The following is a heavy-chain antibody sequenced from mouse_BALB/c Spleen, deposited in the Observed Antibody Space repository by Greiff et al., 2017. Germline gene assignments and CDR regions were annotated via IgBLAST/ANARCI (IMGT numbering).Heavy chain of an antibody. J-gene: IGHJ4*01. CDR3: ARVLQLRNYAMDY. CDR1: GYSITSGYY. D-gene: IGHD4-1*02. V-gene: IGHV3-6*02. Sequence: ESGPGLVKPSQSLSLTCSVTGYSITSGYYWNWIRQFPGNKLEWMGYISYDGSNNYNPSLKNRISITRDTSKNQFFLKLNSVTTEDTATYYCARVLQLRNYAMDYWGQGTSVTVSS. CDR2: ISYDGSN.